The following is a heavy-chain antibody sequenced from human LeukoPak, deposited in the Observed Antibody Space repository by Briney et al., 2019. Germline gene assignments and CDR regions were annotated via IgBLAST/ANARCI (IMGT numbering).Heavy chain of an antibody. CDR3: ARAGPYYYDSSGYSY. V-gene: IGHV3-74*01. CDR2: INSDGSST. J-gene: IGHJ4*02. CDR1: GFTFSSYW. Sequence: PGGSLRLSCAASGFTFSSYWMHWVRQAPGKGLVWVSRINSDGSSTSYADPVKGRFTISRDNAKNTLYLQMNSLRAEDTAVYYCARAGPYYYDSSGYSYWGQGTLVTVSS. D-gene: IGHD3-22*01.